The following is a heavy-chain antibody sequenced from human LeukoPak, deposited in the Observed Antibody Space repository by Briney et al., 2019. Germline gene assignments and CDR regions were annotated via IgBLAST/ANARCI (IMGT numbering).Heavy chain of an antibody. V-gene: IGHV3-13*01. CDR2: IGPAGDT. CDR1: GFTFSTYD. D-gene: IGHD2-15*01. Sequence: PGGSLRLSCAASGFTFSTYDFPWVRQAPGKGLEWVSAIGPAGDTYYPGSVQGRFTISRENAKNSLYLQMNSLRDGDTAVYYCAMDRCSGGRCYIDFWGQGTLVTVSS. J-gene: IGHJ4*02. CDR3: AMDRCSGGRCYIDF.